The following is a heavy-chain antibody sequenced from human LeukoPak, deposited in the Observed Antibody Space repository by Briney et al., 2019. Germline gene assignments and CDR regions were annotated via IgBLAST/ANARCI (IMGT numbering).Heavy chain of an antibody. CDR1: GFTFSSYD. V-gene: IGHV3-13*01. Sequence: GGSLRLSCAASGFTFSSYDMHWVRQATGKGLEWVSAIGTAGDTYYPGSVKGRFTISRDNSKNTLYLQMNSLRAEDTAVYYCFGEFKLLYYYGSGSYYNEWGQGTLVTVSS. J-gene: IGHJ4*02. CDR3: FGEFKLLYYYGSGSYYNE. CDR2: IGTAGDT. D-gene: IGHD3-10*01.